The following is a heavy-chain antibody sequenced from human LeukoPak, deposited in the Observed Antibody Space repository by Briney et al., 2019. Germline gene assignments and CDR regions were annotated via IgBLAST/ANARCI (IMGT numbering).Heavy chain of an antibody. V-gene: IGHV3-48*04. CDR3: TRDGGGDWYRFYFDH. D-gene: IGHD2-21*02. Sequence: GGTLRLSCAASGFTFSSYGMHWVRQAPGKGLEWVSYISSSSSTIYYADSVKGRFTISRDNAKNSLYLQMNSLRAEDRAVYYCTRDGGGDWYRFYFDHWGQGSLVAVSS. CDR1: GFTFSSYG. CDR2: ISSSSSTI. J-gene: IGHJ4*02.